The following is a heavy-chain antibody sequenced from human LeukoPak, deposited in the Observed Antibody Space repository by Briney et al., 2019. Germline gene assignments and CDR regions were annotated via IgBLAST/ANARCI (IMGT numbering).Heavy chain of an antibody. V-gene: IGHV3-7*01. CDR3: ARDGTAAGLYFDL. D-gene: IGHD6-13*01. Sequence: GGSLRLSCAVSGFTFSSYWMNWVRQTPGKGLEWVASIKQDGGEKSYVDSVKGRFTISRDNAKNSLYLQMSSLRAEDTAVYYCARDGTAAGLYFDLWGQGTLVTVSS. J-gene: IGHJ4*01. CDR1: GFTFSSYW. CDR2: IKQDGGEK.